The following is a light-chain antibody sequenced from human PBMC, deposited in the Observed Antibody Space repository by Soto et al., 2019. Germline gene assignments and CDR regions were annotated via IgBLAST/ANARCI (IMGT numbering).Light chain of an antibody. Sequence: NFMLTQPHSVSESPGKTVTISCTRSSGSIASNSVQWYQQRPGSSPTTVIFEDNRRPSGVPDRFSGSIDSSSNSASLTISGLKTEDEADYYCQSYDDNNQVFGGGTQLTVL. CDR1: SGSIASNS. CDR3: QSYDDNNQV. V-gene: IGLV6-57*01. CDR2: EDN. J-gene: IGLJ2*01.